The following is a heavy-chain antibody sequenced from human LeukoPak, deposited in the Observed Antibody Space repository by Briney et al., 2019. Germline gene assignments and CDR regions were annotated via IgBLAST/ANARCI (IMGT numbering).Heavy chain of an antibody. D-gene: IGHD5-24*01. CDR1: GGSFIGYY. CDR2: INHSGST. V-gene: IGHV4-34*01. CDR3: ARVSVEMATTDAFDI. J-gene: IGHJ3*02. Sequence: SETLSLTCAVYGGSFIGYYRIWIRQPPGKGLEWIGEINHSGSTNYNPSLKSRVTISVDTSKNQFSLKLSSVTAADTAVYYCARVSVEMATTDAFDIWGDGTMVTVSS.